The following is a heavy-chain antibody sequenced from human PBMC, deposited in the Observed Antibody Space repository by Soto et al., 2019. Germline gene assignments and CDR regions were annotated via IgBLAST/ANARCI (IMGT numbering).Heavy chain of an antibody. CDR3: AKGAEGYVVSSLDY. V-gene: IGHV3-23*01. CDR2: ITSSGSST. J-gene: IGHJ4*02. D-gene: IGHD5-12*01. CDR1: GFTFSDYA. Sequence: EVQLLESGGGFVQPGGSLRLSCAASGFTFSDYAMTWVRQAPGKGLEWVSAITSSGSSTYYAESVKGRFTTSRDNSKSTIYLQMNSLRAEDTATYYCAKGAEGYVVSSLDYWGQGTLVTVSS.